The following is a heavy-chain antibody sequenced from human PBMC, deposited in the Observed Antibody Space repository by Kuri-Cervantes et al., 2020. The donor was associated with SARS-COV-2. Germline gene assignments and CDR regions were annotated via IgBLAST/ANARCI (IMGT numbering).Heavy chain of an antibody. J-gene: IGHJ2*01. CDR3: ARDPRGCLQLNPYWYFDL. Sequence: GSLRLSCTVSGGSISSSSYYWGWIRQPPGKGLEWIGSIYYSGSTYYNPSLESRVTISVDTSKNQFSLKLSSVTAADTAVYYCARDPRGCLQLNPYWYFDLWGRGTLVTVSS. D-gene: IGHD1-1*01. V-gene: IGHV4-39*07. CDR1: GGSISSSSYY. CDR2: IYYSGST.